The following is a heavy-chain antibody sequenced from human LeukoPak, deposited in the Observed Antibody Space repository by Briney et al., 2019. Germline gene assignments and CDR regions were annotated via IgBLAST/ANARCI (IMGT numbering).Heavy chain of an antibody. D-gene: IGHD6-19*01. CDR3: ARAPGYSSSFDY. V-gene: IGHV4-61*02. CDR2: IYTSGST. J-gene: IGHJ4*02. CDR1: GGSISNGSYY. Sequence: SETLSLTCTVSGGSISNGSYYWSWIRQPAGKGLEWIGRIYTSGSTNYNPSLKSRVTRSVDTSKNQSSLKLSAVTAADTAVYYCARAPGYSSSFDYWGQGTLVTVSS.